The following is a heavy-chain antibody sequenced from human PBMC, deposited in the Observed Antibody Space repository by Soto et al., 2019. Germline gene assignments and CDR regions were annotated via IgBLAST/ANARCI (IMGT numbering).Heavy chain of an antibody. D-gene: IGHD2-21*02. Sequence: EVQLLESGRGLVQPGGSLRLSCAASGFTFSSSAMSWVRQAPGKGLEWVSSISNSGGSTYYADSVKGRFTISRDNSKNTLYLQMTSLQAEDTAVYYCAKGCGGDCYSGVQYWGQGTLVTVSS. V-gene: IGHV3-23*01. CDR3: AKGCGGDCYSGVQY. J-gene: IGHJ4*02. CDR2: ISNSGGST. CDR1: GFTFSSSA.